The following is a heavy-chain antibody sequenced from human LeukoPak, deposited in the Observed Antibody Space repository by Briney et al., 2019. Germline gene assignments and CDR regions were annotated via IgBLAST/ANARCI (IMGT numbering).Heavy chain of an antibody. Sequence: SGTLSLTCAVYGESFSGYYWTWIRQPPGKGLEWIGEIIDTGSTKYNSSLKSRVTISVDTSKNEFSLNLTSVTAADTAVYYCARGLASGYPPIPFDYWGQGTLVTVSS. CDR2: IIDTGST. CDR3: ARGLASGYPPIPFDY. V-gene: IGHV4-34*12. D-gene: IGHD3-3*01. J-gene: IGHJ4*02. CDR1: GESFSGYY.